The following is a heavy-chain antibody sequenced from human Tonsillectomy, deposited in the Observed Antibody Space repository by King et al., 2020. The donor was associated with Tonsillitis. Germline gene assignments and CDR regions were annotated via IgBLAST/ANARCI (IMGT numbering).Heavy chain of an antibody. J-gene: IGHJ6*03. D-gene: IGHD2-15*01. Sequence: VQLQESGPGLVKPSETLSLTCTVSGGSISSYYWSWIRQPPGKGLEWIGHIYYSGSTNYNPSLKSRVTTSVDTSKNQFSLKLSSVTAADTAVYYCARGGLYYYNYMDVWGKGTTVTVSS. CDR1: GGSISSYY. CDR3: ARGGLYYYNYMDV. V-gene: IGHV4-59*08. CDR2: IYYSGST.